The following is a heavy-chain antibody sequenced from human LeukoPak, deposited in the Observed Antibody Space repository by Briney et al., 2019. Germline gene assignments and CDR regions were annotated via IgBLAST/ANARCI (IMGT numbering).Heavy chain of an antibody. J-gene: IGHJ3*02. CDR2: ISWNSGSI. D-gene: IGHD1-26*01. V-gene: IGHV3-9*01. CDR3: AKDRGSGSSDAFDI. CDR1: GFTFDDYA. Sequence: GGSLRLSCAASGFTFDDYAMHWVRQAPGKGLEWVSGISWNSGSIGYADSVKGRFTISRDNAKNSLYLQMNSLRAEDTALYYCAKDRGSGSSDAFDIWGQGTMVTVSS.